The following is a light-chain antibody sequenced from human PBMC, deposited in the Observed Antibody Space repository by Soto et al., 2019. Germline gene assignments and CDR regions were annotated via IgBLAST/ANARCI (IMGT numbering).Light chain of an antibody. V-gene: IGKV3-15*01. CDR2: GAS. Sequence: EIVMTQSPATLSVSPGERVTFSCRASQYVSSNLAWYQHKPGQAPRLLISGASAGATGIPARFSGSGSGTEFTLTINSLQSEDFAIYYCQQYDSWPVTFGGGTKVDI. J-gene: IGKJ4*01. CDR3: QQYDSWPVT. CDR1: QYVSSN.